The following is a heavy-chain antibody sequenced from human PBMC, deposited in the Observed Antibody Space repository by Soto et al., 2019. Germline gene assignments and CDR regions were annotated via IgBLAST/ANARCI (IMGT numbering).Heavy chain of an antibody. J-gene: IGHJ6*02. CDR2: ISYDGSNK. CDR3: ARDHDYSNYGSNYYYGMDV. V-gene: IGHV3-30-3*01. CDR1: GFTFSSYA. D-gene: IGHD4-4*01. Sequence: QVQLVESGGGVVQPGRSLRLSCAASGFTFSSYAMHWVRQAPGKGLEWVAVISYDGSNKYYADSVKGRFTISRDNSKNTLYLQMNSLRADDTAVYYCARDHDYSNYGSNYYYGMDVWGQGTTVTVSS.